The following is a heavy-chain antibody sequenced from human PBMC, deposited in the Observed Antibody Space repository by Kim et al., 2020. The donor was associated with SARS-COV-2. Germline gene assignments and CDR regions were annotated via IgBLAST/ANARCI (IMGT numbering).Heavy chain of an antibody. CDR3: ALSVAPRYFDY. D-gene: IGHD3-16*02. Sequence: SETLSLTCAVYGGSFSGYQWSWIRQSPGKGLEWIGEINHSGNTNYNPSLKSRVSISRDTSKNQFSLRLTSLTAADTAVYYCALSVAPRYFDYWGQGTLGT. CDR1: GGSFSGYQ. J-gene: IGHJ4*02. V-gene: IGHV4-34*01. CDR2: INHSGNT.